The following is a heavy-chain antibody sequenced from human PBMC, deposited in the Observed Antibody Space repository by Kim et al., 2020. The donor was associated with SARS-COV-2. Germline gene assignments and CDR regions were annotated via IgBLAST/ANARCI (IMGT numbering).Heavy chain of an antibody. Sequence: GASLKISCLGSGYTFNRYWIGWVRQMPGKGLEWMGVIYPGDSDTRYSPSFQGQVTISVDKSSSTAYLQWSSLKTSDTAIYFCARRGYYASGSYYTNNWFDPWGQGTLVIVSS. D-gene: IGHD3-10*01. CDR1: GYTFNRYW. CDR3: ARRGYYASGSYYTNNWFDP. J-gene: IGHJ5*02. V-gene: IGHV5-51*01. CDR2: IYPGDSDT.